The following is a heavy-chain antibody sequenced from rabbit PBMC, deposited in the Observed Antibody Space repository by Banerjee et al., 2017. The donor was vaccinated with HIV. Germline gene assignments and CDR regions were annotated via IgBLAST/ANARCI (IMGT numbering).Heavy chain of an antibody. Sequence: QEQLVESGGGLVKPEGSLKLSCIASGFSFSNKAVMCWVRQAPGKGLEWIACINVVTGKAVYASWAKGRFTFSKTSSTTVTLQMTSLTVADTATYFCARDTGSSFSSYGMDLWGPGTLVTVS. CDR1: GFSFSNKAV. V-gene: IGHV1S45*01. CDR2: INVVTGKA. CDR3: ARDTGSSFSSYGMDL. D-gene: IGHD8-1*01. J-gene: IGHJ6*01.